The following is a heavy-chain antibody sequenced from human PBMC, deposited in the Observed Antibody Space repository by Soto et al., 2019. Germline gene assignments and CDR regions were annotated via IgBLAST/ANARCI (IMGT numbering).Heavy chain of an antibody. Sequence: TLSLTCAVSGGSISSGGYSWSWIRQPPGKGLEWIGYIYHSGSTYYNPSLKSRVTISVDRSKNQFSLKLSSVTAADTAVYYCARLRWADYGGIFSPGAQDTVVPVSS. CDR3: ARLRWADYGGIFSP. J-gene: IGHJ1*01. V-gene: IGHV4-30-2*01. D-gene: IGHD4-17*01. CDR2: IYHSGST. CDR1: GGSISSGGYS.